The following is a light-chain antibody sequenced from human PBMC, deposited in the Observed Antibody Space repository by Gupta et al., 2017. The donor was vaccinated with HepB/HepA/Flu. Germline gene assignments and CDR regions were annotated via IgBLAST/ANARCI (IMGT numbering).Light chain of an antibody. J-gene: IGLJ1*01. Sequence: QSVLTQPPSASGTPGQRITISCSGSRSNVGGNYVCWYQQLPGTAPNLLIYRNNQRASGVPDRFSGSKSDTSASLAISGLRSEEEADYYCAAWDDSLRTYVFGTGTKVTVL. CDR2: RNN. V-gene: IGLV1-47*01. CDR1: RSNVGGNY. CDR3: AAWDDSLRTYV.